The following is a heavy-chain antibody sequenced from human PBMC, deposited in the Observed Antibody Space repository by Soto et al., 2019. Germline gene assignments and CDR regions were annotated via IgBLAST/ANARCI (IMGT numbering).Heavy chain of an antibody. D-gene: IGHD2-2*01. Sequence: GGSLRLSCAASGFTFSDHYMDWVRQAPGKGLEWVGRTRNKANSYSTEYAASVKGRFTISRDYSKSSLYLQMNSLKTEDTAVYHCTASTSFQYYYDMEVWGKGTTVTVSS. CDR2: TRNKANSYST. J-gene: IGHJ6*03. CDR3: TASTSFQYYYDMEV. CDR1: GFTFSDHY. V-gene: IGHV3-72*01.